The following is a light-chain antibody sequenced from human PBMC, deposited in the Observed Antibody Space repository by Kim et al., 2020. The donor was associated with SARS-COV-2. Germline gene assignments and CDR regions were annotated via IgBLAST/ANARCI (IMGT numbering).Light chain of an antibody. V-gene: IGLV2-14*03. CDR1: NSDIGAFTY. Sequence: QSALTQPPFVSGSPGQSITISCIGSNSDIGAFTYVSWFQQHPGKAPKLMIYDVAEWPSGVSSRFSGSSSGNTASLTISGLQAEDEADYYCSSYTTANTRVFGSGTKVTVL. CDR3: SSYTTANTRV. CDR2: DVA. J-gene: IGLJ1*01.